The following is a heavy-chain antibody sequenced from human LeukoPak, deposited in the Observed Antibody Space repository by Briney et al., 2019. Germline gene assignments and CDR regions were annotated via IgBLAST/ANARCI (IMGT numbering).Heavy chain of an antibody. Sequence: GASVKVSCKASGYTFTSYDINWVRQATGQGLEWMGWMSPNSGNTGYAQKFQGRVTMTRNTSIGTAYMELSSLRSEDTAVYYCARGLATVTTRAFDIWGQGTMVTVSS. CDR2: MSPNSGNT. V-gene: IGHV1-8*01. CDR3: ARGLATVTTRAFDI. D-gene: IGHD4-17*01. J-gene: IGHJ3*02. CDR1: GYTFTSYD.